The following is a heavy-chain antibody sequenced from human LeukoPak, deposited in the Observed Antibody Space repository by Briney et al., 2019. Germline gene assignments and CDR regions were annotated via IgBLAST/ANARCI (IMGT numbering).Heavy chain of an antibody. CDR2: ISSSGSTI. D-gene: IGHD2-2*01. J-gene: IGHJ4*02. Sequence: PGGSLRLSCAASGFTFSDYYMSWIRQAPGKGLEWVSYISSSGSTIYYADSVKGRFTISRDNAKNSLYLQMNSLRSDDTAVYYCARDLHQEYCSSTSCYPSGVADYWGQGTLVTVSS. CDR1: GFTFSDYY. CDR3: ARDLHQEYCSSTSCYPSGVADY. V-gene: IGHV3-11*01.